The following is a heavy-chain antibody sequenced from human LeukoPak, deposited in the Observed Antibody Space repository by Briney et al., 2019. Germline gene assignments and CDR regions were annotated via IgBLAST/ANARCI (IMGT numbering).Heavy chain of an antibody. V-gene: IGHV5-51*01. CDR2: VYAGDSDT. J-gene: IGHJ4*02. CDR3: ARQNRGGSHTTGYYFDY. Sequence: GESLKISCTSSPYSFTSHWIGWVRQKPGKGREWAGLVYAGDSDTIYSPSFQGQVTMSADKSTSTVYLQWSGLKASDTATYFCARQNRGGSHTTGYYFDYWGLGTLVTVSS. CDR1: PYSFTSHW. D-gene: IGHD1-26*01.